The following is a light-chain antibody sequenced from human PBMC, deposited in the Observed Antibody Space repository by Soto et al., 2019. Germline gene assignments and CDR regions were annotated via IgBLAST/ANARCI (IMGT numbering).Light chain of an antibody. V-gene: IGKV1-5*01. CDR1: QSISSW. CDR3: QQYNTSPLT. CDR2: DAS. J-gene: IGKJ4*01. Sequence: DIQMTQSPSTLSASVGDRVTITCRASQSISSWLAWYQQKPGKAPKLLIYDASSLEGGVPSRFSGSGSGTEFTLTIGILQPDDFATYYCQQYNTSPLTFGGGTKVEIK.